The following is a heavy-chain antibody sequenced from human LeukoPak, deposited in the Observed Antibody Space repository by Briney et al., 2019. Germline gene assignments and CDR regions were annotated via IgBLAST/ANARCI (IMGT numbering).Heavy chain of an antibody. CDR3: ARDGLSGSGSGGYYYYGMDV. J-gene: IGHJ6*02. V-gene: IGHV4-4*07. CDR1: GGSISSYY. CDR2: IYTSGST. D-gene: IGHD3-10*01. Sequence: PSETLSLTCTVSGGSISSYYWSWIRQPAGKGLEWIGRIYTSGSTNYNPSLKGRVTMSVDTSKNQFSLKLSSVTAADTAVYYCARDGLSGSGSGGYYYYGMDVWGQGTTVTVSS.